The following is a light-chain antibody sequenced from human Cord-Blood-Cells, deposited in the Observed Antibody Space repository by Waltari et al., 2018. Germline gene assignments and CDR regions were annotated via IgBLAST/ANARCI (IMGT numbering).Light chain of an antibody. V-gene: IGLV2-8*01. J-gene: IGLJ1*01. CDR2: EVS. CDR1: SSDVGGYHY. Sequence: QSALTLPPSESGSPGQSVTIPCTGTSSDVGGYHYVSWYQQHPGKAPKLMIYEVSKRPSGVPDRFSGSKSGNTASLTVSGLQAEDEADYYCSSYAGGYVFGTGTKVTVL. CDR3: SSYAGGYV.